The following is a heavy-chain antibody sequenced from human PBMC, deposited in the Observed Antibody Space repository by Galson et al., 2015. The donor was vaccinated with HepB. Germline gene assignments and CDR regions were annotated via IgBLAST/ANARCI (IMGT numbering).Heavy chain of an antibody. D-gene: IGHD2-15*01. V-gene: IGHV1-2*06. CDR2: INPNSGGT. J-gene: IGHJ3*02. Sequence: SVKVSCKASGYTFTGYYMHWVRQAHGQGLEWMGRINPNSGGTNYAQKFQGRVTMTRDTSISTAYMELSRLRSDDTAVYYCARDVLVVVVADDAFDIWGQGTMVTVSS. CDR3: ARDVLVVVVADDAFDI. CDR1: GYTFTGYY.